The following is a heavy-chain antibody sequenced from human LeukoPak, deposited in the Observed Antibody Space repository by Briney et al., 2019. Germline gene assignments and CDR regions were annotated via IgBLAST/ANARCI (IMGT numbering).Heavy chain of an antibody. V-gene: IGHV3-33*01. CDR1: GFTFSSYG. CDR2: IWYVGSNK. Sequence: PGRSLRLSCAASGFTFSSYGMHWVRQAPGKGLDWVAVIWYVGSNKYYADSVKGRFTMSRENSKSTLYLQMNSLRAEDTAVYYCAREKTTVVLDAFDIWGQGTMVTVSS. D-gene: IGHD4-23*01. CDR3: AREKTTVVLDAFDI. J-gene: IGHJ3*02.